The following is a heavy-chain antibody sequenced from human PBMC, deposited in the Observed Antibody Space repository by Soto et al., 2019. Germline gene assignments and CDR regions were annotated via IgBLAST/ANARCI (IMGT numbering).Heavy chain of an antibody. V-gene: IGHV1-69*13. D-gene: IGHD1-7*01. J-gene: IGHJ6*02. Sequence: GASVKVSCKASGYIFSSYGISWVRQAPGQGLEWMGGIIPIFGTANYAQKFQGRVTITADESTSTAYMELSSLRSEDTAVYYCAGPPELTRIYYYYGMDVWGQGTTVTVSS. CDR2: IIPIFGTA. CDR3: AGPPELTRIYYYYGMDV. CDR1: GYIFSSYG.